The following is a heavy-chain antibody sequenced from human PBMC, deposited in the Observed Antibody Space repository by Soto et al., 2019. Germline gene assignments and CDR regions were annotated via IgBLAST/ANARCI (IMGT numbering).Heavy chain of an antibody. V-gene: IGHV3-15*07. CDR2: IKSKNDGETT. Sequence: EVXXXXSXXGLXKPGGSLXXXXAASGFXFNNAWMXXXRXXPGXXXXXXGRIKSKNDGETTDYAAPVKGRFTMSRDDSKNTLYLXXNSLKTEDTAMYYCAADVPWQGRGEFDYWGQGAPVTVSS. J-gene: IGHJ4*02. CDR3: AADVPWQGRGEFDY. CDR1: GFXFNNAW.